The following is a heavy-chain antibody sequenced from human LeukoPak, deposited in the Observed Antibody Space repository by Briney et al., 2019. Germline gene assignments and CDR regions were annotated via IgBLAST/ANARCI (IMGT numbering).Heavy chain of an antibody. J-gene: IGHJ4*02. CDR2: IRSKLNSYAT. Sequence: GGSLRLSCAASGFNFSGSAMHWVRQAPGKGLEWVGHIRSKLNSYATEYVASVKGRVTISRDDSNNTAYLQMNSLKIEDTAVYYCTRLGYRSGEDYWGQGTLVTVSS. D-gene: IGHD3-22*01. CDR3: TRLGYRSGEDY. V-gene: IGHV3-73*01. CDR1: GFNFSGSA.